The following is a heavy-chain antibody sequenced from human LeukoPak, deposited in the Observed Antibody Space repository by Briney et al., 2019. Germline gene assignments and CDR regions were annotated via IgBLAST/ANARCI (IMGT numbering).Heavy chain of an antibody. Sequence: SETLSLTCSVSGYSISSAYYWGWIRQPPGKGLEWIGTMYHSGSTNYNPSLKSRVTISVDTSKNQFSLKLSSVTAADTAVYYCARGDGDFDYWGQGTLVTVSS. CDR1: GYSISSAYY. CDR2: MYHSGST. CDR3: ARGDGDFDY. V-gene: IGHV4-38-2*02. J-gene: IGHJ4*02.